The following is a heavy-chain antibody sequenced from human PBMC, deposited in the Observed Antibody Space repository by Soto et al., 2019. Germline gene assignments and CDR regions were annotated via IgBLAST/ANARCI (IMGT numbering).Heavy chain of an antibody. V-gene: IGHV3-30*18. CDR2: ISYDGSNK. CDR1: GFTFSSYG. Sequence: GGSLRLSCAASGFTFSSYGMHWVRQAPGKGLEWVAVISYDGSNKYYADSVKGRFTISRDNSKNTLYLQMNSLRAEDTAVYYCAKGYSGSYSYYYGMDVWGQGTTVTVSS. J-gene: IGHJ6*02. CDR3: AKGYSGSYSYYYGMDV. D-gene: IGHD1-26*01.